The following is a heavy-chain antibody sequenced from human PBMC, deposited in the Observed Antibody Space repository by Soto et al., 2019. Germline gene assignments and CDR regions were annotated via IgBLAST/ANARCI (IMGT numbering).Heavy chain of an antibody. CDR1: GDSVSSNTAA. D-gene: IGHD3-10*01. Sequence: PSQTLSLTCAISGDSVSSNTAAWHWITQSPSRGLEWLGRTYYRSKWYSDYAVSVKSRITINSDTSKNQFSLHLGSVTPEDTAVYYCTRRGWFGEFNYYFGMDVWGQGTTVTVSS. J-gene: IGHJ6*02. CDR3: TRRGWFGEFNYYFGMDV. V-gene: IGHV6-1*01. CDR2: TYYRSKWYS.